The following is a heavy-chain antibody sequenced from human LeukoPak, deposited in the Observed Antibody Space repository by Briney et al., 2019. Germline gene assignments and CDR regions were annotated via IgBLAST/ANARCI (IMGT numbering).Heavy chain of an antibody. D-gene: IGHD3-10*01. CDR1: GFTFSSYW. J-gene: IGHJ4*02. CDR3: ASPYGSGSVYYFDY. CDR2: IKRDGSEK. Sequence: GGSLRLSCAASGFTFSSYWMSWVRQAPGKGLEWVANIKRDGSEKYYVDSVKGRFTISRDNAKNSLYLQMNSLGAEDTAVYYCASPYGSGSVYYFDYWGQGTLVTVSS. V-gene: IGHV3-7*01.